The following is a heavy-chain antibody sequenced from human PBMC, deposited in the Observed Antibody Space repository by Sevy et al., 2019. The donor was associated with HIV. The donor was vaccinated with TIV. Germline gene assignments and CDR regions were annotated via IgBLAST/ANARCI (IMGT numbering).Heavy chain of an antibody. CDR2: VSGGGDTT. CDR1: GFTFNNYA. CDR3: AKGDSTSGYYLNYFAY. V-gene: IGHV3-23*01. J-gene: IGHJ4*02. Sequence: GGSLRLSCAASGFTFNNYAMTWVRQAPGKGLEWASAVSGGGDTTYYADSVKRRFTISRDNSKNTLYLQMNSLRAEDTAVYYCAKGDSTSGYYLNYFAYWGQGTLVTVSS. D-gene: IGHD3-22*01.